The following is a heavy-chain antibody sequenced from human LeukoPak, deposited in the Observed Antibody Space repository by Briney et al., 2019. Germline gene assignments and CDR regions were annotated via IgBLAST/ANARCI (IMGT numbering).Heavy chain of an antibody. D-gene: IGHD3-9*01. CDR3: ARDADYDILTGYYGAQGPFDY. J-gene: IGHJ4*02. Sequence: PGGSLRLSCAASGFTFSSYAMSWVRQAPGKGLEWVANIKQDGSERYYVDSVKGRFTISRDNAKNSLYLQMNSLRAEDTAVYYCARDADYDILTGYYGAQGPFDYWGQGTLVTVSS. V-gene: IGHV3-7*01. CDR2: IKQDGSER. CDR1: GFTFSSYA.